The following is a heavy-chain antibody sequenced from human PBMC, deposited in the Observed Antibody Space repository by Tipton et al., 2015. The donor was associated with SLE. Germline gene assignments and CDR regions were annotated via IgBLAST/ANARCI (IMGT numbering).Heavy chain of an antibody. CDR1: GGSISSSSYY. D-gene: IGHD3-16*01. CDR3: ARAPGELWPWDY. CDR2: INHSGST. V-gene: IGHV4-39*07. J-gene: IGHJ4*02. Sequence: TLSLTCTVSGGSISSSSYYWSWIRQPPGKGLEWIGEINHSGSTNYNPSLKSRVTISVDTSKNQFSLKLSSVTAADTAVYYCARAPGELWPWDYRGQGTLVTVSS.